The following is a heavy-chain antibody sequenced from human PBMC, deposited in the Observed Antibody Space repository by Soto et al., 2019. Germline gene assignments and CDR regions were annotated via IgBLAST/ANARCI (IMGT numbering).Heavy chain of an antibody. CDR1: GGTFSSYA. D-gene: IGHD3-10*01. CDR2: IIPIFGTA. J-gene: IGHJ5*02. Sequence: QVQLVQSGAEVKKPGSSVKVSCKASGGTFSSYAISWVRQAPGQGLEWMGGIIPIFGTANYAQKFQGRVTITADEXMSTAYMELSSLRSEDTAVYYWAREGSVNGQSWFDPWGQGTLVTVSS. V-gene: IGHV1-69*12. CDR3: AREGSVNGQSWFDP.